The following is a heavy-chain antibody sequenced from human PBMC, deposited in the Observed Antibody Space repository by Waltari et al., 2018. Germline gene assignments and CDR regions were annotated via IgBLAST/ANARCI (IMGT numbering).Heavy chain of an antibody. Sequence: QVQLQQWGAGLLKPSETLSLTCAVYGGSFSGYYWSWIRQPPGKGLQRIGEINHSGSTNYNPSLKSRVTISVDTSKNQFSLKLSSVTAADTAVYYCARGDCSSTSCYTGNHYYYYYMDVWGKGTTVTVSS. CDR2: INHSGST. D-gene: IGHD2-2*01. V-gene: IGHV4-34*01. J-gene: IGHJ6*03. CDR3: ARGDCSSTSCYTGNHYYYYYMDV. CDR1: GGSFSGYY.